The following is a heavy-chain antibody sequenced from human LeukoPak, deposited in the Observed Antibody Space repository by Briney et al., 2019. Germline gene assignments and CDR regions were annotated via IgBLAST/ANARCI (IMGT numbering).Heavy chain of an antibody. CDR2: IRSKAYGGTT. CDR3: TRSASRPYYFDY. Sequence: QPGGSLRLSCAASGFTFSSYWMSWVRQAPGKGLEWVGFIRSKAYGGTTEYAASVKGRFTISRDDSKSIAYLQMNSLKTEDTAVYYCTRSASRPYYFDYWGQGTLVTVSS. D-gene: IGHD6-13*01. CDR1: GFTFSSYW. V-gene: IGHV3-49*04. J-gene: IGHJ4*02.